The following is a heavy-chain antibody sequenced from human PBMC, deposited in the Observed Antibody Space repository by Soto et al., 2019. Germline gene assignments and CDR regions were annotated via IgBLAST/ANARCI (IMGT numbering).Heavy chain of an antibody. Sequence: SETLSLTCAVYGGSFSGYYWIWIRQPPGKGLEWIGEINHSGSTNYNPSLKSRVTISVDTSKNQFSLKLSSVTAADTAVYYCARPIGGDFWSGYYSSGAGGFDPWGQGTLVTVSS. V-gene: IGHV4-34*01. D-gene: IGHD3-3*01. CDR3: ARPIGGDFWSGYYSSGAGGFDP. J-gene: IGHJ5*02. CDR1: GGSFSGYY. CDR2: INHSGST.